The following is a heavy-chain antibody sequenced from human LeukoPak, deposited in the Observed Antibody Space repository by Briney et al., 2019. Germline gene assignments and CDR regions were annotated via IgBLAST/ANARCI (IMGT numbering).Heavy chain of an antibody. CDR3: ARALLVRNGYNYSPNYFDY. V-gene: IGHV3-53*01. Sequence: GGSLRLSCAASGLTVNSNYMNWVRQAPGKGLQWVSVIYSGGTTYYADSVKGRFTISRDNSKNTLYLQMNSLRAGDTAVYYCARALLVRNGYNYSPNYFDYWGQGTLVTVSS. CDR1: GLTVNSNY. CDR2: IYSGGTT. D-gene: IGHD5-24*01. J-gene: IGHJ4*02.